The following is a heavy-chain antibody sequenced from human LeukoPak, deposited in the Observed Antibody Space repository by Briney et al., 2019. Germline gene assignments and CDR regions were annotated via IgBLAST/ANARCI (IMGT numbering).Heavy chain of an antibody. Sequence: SETLSLTCAVSGYSISSGYYWGWIRQPPGKGLEWIGSIYHSGSTYYNPSIKSRVTISVDTSKNQFSLKLSSVTPADTAVSYCARGLTYDFWSGYYSGYFDYWGQGTLVTVSS. V-gene: IGHV4-38-2*01. CDR1: GYSISSGYY. CDR3: ARGLTYDFWSGYYSGYFDY. CDR2: IYHSGST. D-gene: IGHD3-3*01. J-gene: IGHJ4*02.